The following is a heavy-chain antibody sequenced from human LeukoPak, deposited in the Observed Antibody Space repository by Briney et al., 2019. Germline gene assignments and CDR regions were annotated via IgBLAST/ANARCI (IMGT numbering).Heavy chain of an antibody. CDR3: ARGGIVVVPAALDY. Sequence: NSGGSLRLSCAASGFTFSSYSMNWVRQAPGKGLEWVSSISSSSGYIYYADSVKGRFTISRDNAKNSLYLQMNSLRAEDTAVYYCARGGIVVVPAALDYWGQGTLVTVSS. D-gene: IGHD2-2*01. CDR2: ISSSSGYI. CDR1: GFTFSSYS. V-gene: IGHV3-21*01. J-gene: IGHJ4*02.